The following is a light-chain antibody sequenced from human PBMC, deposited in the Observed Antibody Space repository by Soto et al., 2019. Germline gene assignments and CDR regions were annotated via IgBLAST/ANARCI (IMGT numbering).Light chain of an antibody. Sequence: AIRMTQSPSSFSASTGDIVTITCRASQGISSYLAWYQQKPGKAPKLLIYAASTLQSGVPSRFSGSGSGTDFTLAISCLQSEDFATYYCQQYYSYAWTFGQGTNLEIK. CDR2: AAS. J-gene: IGKJ1*01. CDR1: QGISSY. CDR3: QQYYSYAWT. V-gene: IGKV1-8*01.